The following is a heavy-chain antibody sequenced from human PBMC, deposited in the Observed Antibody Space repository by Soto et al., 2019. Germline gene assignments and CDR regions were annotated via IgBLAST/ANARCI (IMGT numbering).Heavy chain of an antibody. CDR1: GFTFSSYW. CDR3: AKEYPPPVATSAFDI. D-gene: IGHD5-12*01. CDR2: ISGSGGSK. Sequence: GGSLSLSCAASGFTFSSYWMSWVRQAPGKGLEWVSTISGSGGSKYYADSVKGRFTISRDNSKNTLYLQMNSLRAEDTAVYYCAKEYPPPVATSAFDIWGQGTMVTVSS. J-gene: IGHJ3*02. V-gene: IGHV3-23*01.